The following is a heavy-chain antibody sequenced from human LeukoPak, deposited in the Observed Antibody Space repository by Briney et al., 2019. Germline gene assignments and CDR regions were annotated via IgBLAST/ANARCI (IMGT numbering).Heavy chain of an antibody. CDR3: ARAFIVGANFDY. J-gene: IGHJ4*02. Sequence: PSETLSLTCTVSGGSISSYYWSWIRQPPGKGLEWIGYIYYSGSTNYNPSLKSRVTISVDTSKNQFSLKLSSVTAADTAVYYCARAFIVGANFDYWGQGTLVTVSS. CDR2: IYYSGST. D-gene: IGHD1-26*01. V-gene: IGHV4-59*08. CDR1: GGSISSYY.